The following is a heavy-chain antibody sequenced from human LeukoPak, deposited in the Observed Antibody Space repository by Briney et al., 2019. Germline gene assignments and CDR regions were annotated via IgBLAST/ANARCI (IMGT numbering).Heavy chain of an antibody. Sequence: GGSLRLSCAASGFTVGNNYMNWARQAPGKGLEWVSLIFSHGETSYADSVKGRFTISRDNSKNTLYLQMNGLRVEDTAVYYCARDPPAVWIKTYAWGQGTLVTVSS. J-gene: IGHJ4*02. CDR1: GFTVGNNY. CDR3: ARDPPAVWIKTYA. D-gene: IGHD2-8*01. CDR2: IFSHGET. V-gene: IGHV3-66*01.